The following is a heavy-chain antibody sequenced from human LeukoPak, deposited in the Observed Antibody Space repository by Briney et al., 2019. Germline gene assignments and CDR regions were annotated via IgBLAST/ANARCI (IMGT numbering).Heavy chain of an antibody. J-gene: IGHJ6*03. CDR3: ARDQDWNYDEDYYYYMDV. CDR1: GGTFSSYA. Sequence: GASVKVSCKASGGTFSSYAISWVRQAPGQGLEWMGGIIPIFGTANYAQKFQGRVTITADESTSTAYMELSSLRSEDTAVYYCARDQDWNYDEDYYYYMDVWGKGTTVTVSS. V-gene: IGHV1-69*13. CDR2: IIPIFGTA. D-gene: IGHD1-7*01.